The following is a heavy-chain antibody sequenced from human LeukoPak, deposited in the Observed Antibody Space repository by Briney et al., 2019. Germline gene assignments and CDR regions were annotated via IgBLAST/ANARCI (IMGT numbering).Heavy chain of an antibody. CDR3: ARDFRHEIFGGVIA. CDR1: GGSISSYY. J-gene: IGHJ5*02. D-gene: IGHD3-16*02. V-gene: IGHV4-4*07. Sequence: SENLSLTCTVSGGSISSYYWSWIRQPAGKGLEWIGRIYTSGRTNYNPSLKSRVTMSVDTSKNQFSLKLSSVTAADTAVYYCARDFRHEIFGGVIAWGQGTLVTVSS. CDR2: IYTSGRT.